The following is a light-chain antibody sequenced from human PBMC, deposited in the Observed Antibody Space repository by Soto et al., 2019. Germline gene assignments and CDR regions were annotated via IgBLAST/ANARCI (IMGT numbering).Light chain of an antibody. Sequence: QSALTQPASVSGSPGQSITISCTGTSGDVGSYNLVSWYLQHPGKAPKLMIYEGGKRPSGVSNRFSGSKSGNTASLTISGLQAEDEADYYCCSYAGSSTLFGGGTKLTVL. V-gene: IGLV2-23*01. J-gene: IGLJ2*01. CDR3: CSYAGSSTL. CDR2: EGG. CDR1: SGDVGSYNL.